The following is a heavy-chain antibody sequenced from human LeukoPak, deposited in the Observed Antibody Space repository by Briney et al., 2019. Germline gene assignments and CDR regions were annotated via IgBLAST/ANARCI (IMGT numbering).Heavy chain of an antibody. CDR3: ARAYMTATRHFDS. D-gene: IGHD2-21*02. V-gene: IGHV1-69*13. Sequence: ASVKVSCKTSGGTFSSYTIRWVRQAPGQGLEWMGGIIPIFGTPHYAQKFQDRVTITADASTSTAYMELSSLRSEDTAVYYCARAYMTATRHFDSWGQGTLVTVSS. CDR1: GGTFSSYT. CDR2: IIPIFGTP. J-gene: IGHJ4*02.